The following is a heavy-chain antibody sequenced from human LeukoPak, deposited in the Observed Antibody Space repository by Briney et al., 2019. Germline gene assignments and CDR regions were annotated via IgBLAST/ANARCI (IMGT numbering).Heavy chain of an antibody. V-gene: IGHV3-20*04. CDR3: ARDKRTGDSYFDS. J-gene: IGHJ4*02. CDR1: GFTFDDYG. Sequence: SPGGSLRLSCAASGFTFDDYGMSWVRQVPGKGLEWVSGINWDGGSTGYADSVKGRFTISRDNAKDSLYLQMNSLRAEDTAVYYCARDKRTGDSYFDSWGQGTLVTVSS. D-gene: IGHD7-27*01. CDR2: INWDGGST.